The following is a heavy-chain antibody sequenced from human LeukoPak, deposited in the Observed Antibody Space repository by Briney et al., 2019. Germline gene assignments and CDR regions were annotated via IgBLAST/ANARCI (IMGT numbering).Heavy chain of an antibody. CDR1: GYTFTSYD. J-gene: IGHJ4*02. V-gene: IGHV1-8*01. Sequence: GASVTVSFKASGYTFTSYDINWVRQATGQGLEWMGWMNPNSGNTGYAQKFQGRVTITRNTSIDTAYMELTSLRYEDTAVYYCARGTRIAVAGTSQRKKFDDWGQGTLVTVSS. D-gene: IGHD6-19*01. CDR2: MNPNSGNT. CDR3: ARGTRIAVAGTSQRKKFDD.